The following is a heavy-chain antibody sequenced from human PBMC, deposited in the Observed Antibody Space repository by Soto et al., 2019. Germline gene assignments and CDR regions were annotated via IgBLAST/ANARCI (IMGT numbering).Heavy chain of an antibody. CDR1: GGSISSSSYY. CDR3: ARVVVSSNYYYYDGLDV. J-gene: IGHJ6*02. CDR2: IYYSGST. D-gene: IGHD3-22*01. V-gene: IGHV4-39*01. Sequence: SETLSLTCTVSGGSISSSSYYWGWIRQPPGKGLEWIRSIYYSGSTYYNPSLKSRVTMSVDTSKNQFPLKLSSVTAADTAVYYCARVVVSSNYYYYDGLDVWGRGTTVTVSS.